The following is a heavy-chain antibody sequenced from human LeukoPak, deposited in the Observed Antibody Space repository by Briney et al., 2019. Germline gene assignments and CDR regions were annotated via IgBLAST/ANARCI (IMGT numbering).Heavy chain of an antibody. D-gene: IGHD3-9*01. CDR2: ISYDGSNK. J-gene: IGHJ4*02. V-gene: IGHV3-30-3*01. Sequence: PGGSLRLSCAASGFTFSSYAMHWVRQAPGKGLEWVAVISYDGSNKYYADSVKGRFTISRDNSKNTLYLQMNSLRAEDTAVYYCATTPPLILTGYIPHPYWGQGTLVTVSS. CDR1: GFTFSSYA. CDR3: ATTPPLILTGYIPHPY.